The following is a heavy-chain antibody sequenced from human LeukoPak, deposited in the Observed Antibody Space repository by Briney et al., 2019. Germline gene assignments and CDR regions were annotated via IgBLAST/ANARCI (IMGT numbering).Heavy chain of an antibody. CDR3: AELGITMIGGV. Sequence: PGGSLRLSCAASGFTFNTYEVNWVRQAPGKGLEWVSYISGSGGTIYYADSVKGRFTISRDNAKNSLYLQMNSLRAEDTAVYYCAELGITMIGGVWGKGTTVTISS. CDR1: GFTFNTYE. V-gene: IGHV3-48*03. D-gene: IGHD3-10*02. CDR2: ISGSGGTI. J-gene: IGHJ6*04.